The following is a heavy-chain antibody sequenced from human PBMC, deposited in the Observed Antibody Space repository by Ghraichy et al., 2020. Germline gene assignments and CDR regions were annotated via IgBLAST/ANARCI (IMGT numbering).Heavy chain of an antibody. J-gene: IGHJ4*02. D-gene: IGHD4-11*01. CDR3: ARGNSNTFDY. Sequence: LSLTCVVSGFTLSSYGMHWVRQGPGRGLEWVTVIWFDGSKTHYADSVKGRFTISRDIPKNTLYLQMNSLGVEDTAMYYCARGNSNTFDYWGQGALVTVSS. V-gene: IGHV3-33*01. CDR2: IWFDGSKT. CDR1: GFTLSSYG.